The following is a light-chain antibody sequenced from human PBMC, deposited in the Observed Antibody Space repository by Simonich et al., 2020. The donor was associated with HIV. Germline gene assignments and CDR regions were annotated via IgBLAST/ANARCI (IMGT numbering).Light chain of an antibody. CDR3: QQANSFPRST. CDR2: EAS. V-gene: IGKV1-5*03. Sequence: DIQMTQSPSTLSASVGDTVTITCRASQSISDWLAWYQQKPGKAPKLLVSEASSLESGVPSRFSGSGSGTEFTLTISSLQPDDFATYYCQQANSFPRSTFGGGTKVEIK. CDR1: QSISDW. J-gene: IGKJ4*01.